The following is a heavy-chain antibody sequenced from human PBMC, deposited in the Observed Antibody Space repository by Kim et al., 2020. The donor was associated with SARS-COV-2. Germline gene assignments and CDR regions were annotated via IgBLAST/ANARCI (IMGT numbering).Heavy chain of an antibody. J-gene: IGHJ4*02. CDR3: AKGGTSEVLY. D-gene: IGHD1-1*01. CDR1: GFTFTNYG. CDR2: VSANGGST. V-gene: IGHV3-23*01. Sequence: GGSLRLSCAASGFTFTNYGMSWVRQAPGKGLEWVSFVSANGGSTNYADSVKGRFTISRDNSKNVLYLQMNGLRAEDTAVYYCAKGGTSEVLYWGQGALVTVSS.